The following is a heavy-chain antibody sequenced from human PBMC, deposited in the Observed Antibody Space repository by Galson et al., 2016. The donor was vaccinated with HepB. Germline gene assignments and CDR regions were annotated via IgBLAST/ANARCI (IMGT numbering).Heavy chain of an antibody. CDR2: INPSGTST. CDR3: ARDLYSSSSGQEGMDI. V-gene: IGHV1-46*01. D-gene: IGHD6-6*01. CDR1: GYTFTNYY. Sequence: SVKVSCEASGYTFTNYYSHWVRQAPGQGLEWVGVINPSGTSTSYAQQFKGRVTVSRDTSTSTVYMELSSLRSEDTAVYYCARDLYSSSSGQEGMDIWGQGTTVTVAS. J-gene: IGHJ6*02.